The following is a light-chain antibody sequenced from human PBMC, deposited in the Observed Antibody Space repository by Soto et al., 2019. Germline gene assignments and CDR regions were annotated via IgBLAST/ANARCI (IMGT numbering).Light chain of an antibody. CDR3: ATWDDSLEGGV. V-gene: IGLV1-44*01. J-gene: IGLJ3*02. CDR2: TNS. CDR1: SSNIGSNT. Sequence: QSVLTQPPSASGTPGQRVTISCSGSSSNIGSNTVNLYQQLPGTTPKLLIYTNSQRPSVVPDRFCGSKAGTSASLAISGLPVDDGDDYYCATWDDSLEGGVFGGGTKLTVL.